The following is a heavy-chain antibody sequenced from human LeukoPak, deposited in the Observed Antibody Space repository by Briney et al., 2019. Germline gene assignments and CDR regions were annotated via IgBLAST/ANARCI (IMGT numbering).Heavy chain of an antibody. Sequence: ASVEVSCKASGYTFTTYGISWVRQAPGQGPERMGWISIYNGNTNYAQKLQGRVTMTTDTSTNTAYMELRSLRSDDTAVYYCARRGDHFDYWGQGALVTVSS. CDR3: ARRGDHFDY. D-gene: IGHD2-21*02. CDR2: ISIYNGNT. J-gene: IGHJ4*02. CDR1: GYTFTTYG. V-gene: IGHV1-18*01.